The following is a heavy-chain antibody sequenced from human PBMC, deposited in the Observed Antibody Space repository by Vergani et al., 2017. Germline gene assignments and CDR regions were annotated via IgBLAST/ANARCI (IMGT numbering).Heavy chain of an antibody. V-gene: IGHV1-2*02. CDR3: AREREPSVHIAAAVYYYYGMDV. D-gene: IGHD6-13*01. Sequence: QVQLVQSGAEVKKPGASVKVSCKASGYTFTGYYMHWVRQAPGQGLEWMGWINPNSGGTNYAQKFQGRVTMTRDTSISTAYMELSRLRSDDTAVYYCAREREPSVHIAAAVYYYYGMDVWGQGTTVTVSS. J-gene: IGHJ6*02. CDR2: INPNSGGT. CDR1: GYTFTGYY.